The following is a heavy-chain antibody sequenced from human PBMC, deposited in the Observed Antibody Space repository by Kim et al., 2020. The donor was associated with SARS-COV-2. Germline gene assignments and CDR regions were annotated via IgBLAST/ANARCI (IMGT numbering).Heavy chain of an antibody. Sequence: SSGSNRYYADSVKGQFTVSRDNARNSLCLQMNSLRAEDTAVYYCVTDYGYWGQGTLVTVSS. D-gene: IGHD3-16*01. CDR2: SSGSNR. CDR3: VTDYGY. J-gene: IGHJ4*02. V-gene: IGHV3-48*03.